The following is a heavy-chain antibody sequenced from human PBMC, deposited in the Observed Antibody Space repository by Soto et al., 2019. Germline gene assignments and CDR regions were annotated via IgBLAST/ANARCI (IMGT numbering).Heavy chain of an antibody. Sequence: QLQLQESGPGLVKPAETLSLICSVSGGSMSSSSYYWGWIRQPPGKGLEWIGNVYHSGSSYYNPSLKSRLTISVHPSKNQFSLTLNSVTAADTAVYYCARRQDYYDSSGYYNDAFDIWDQGTEVTVSS. D-gene: IGHD3-22*01. CDR1: GGSMSSSSYY. CDR2: VYHSGSS. CDR3: ARRQDYYDSSGYYNDAFDI. J-gene: IGHJ3*02. V-gene: IGHV4-39*01.